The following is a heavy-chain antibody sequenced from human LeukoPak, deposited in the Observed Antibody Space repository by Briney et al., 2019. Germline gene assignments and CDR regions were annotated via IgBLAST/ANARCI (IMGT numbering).Heavy chain of an antibody. Sequence: GGSLRLSCAASGFTFSDYYMSWIRQAPGKGLEWVSYISSSSSYTNYADSVKGRFTISRDNAKNSLYLQMNSLGAEDTAVYYCASGRYSNYFDYWGQGTLVTVSS. CDR1: GFTFSDYY. J-gene: IGHJ4*02. D-gene: IGHD4-11*01. CDR2: ISSSSSYT. CDR3: ASGRYSNYFDY. V-gene: IGHV3-11*06.